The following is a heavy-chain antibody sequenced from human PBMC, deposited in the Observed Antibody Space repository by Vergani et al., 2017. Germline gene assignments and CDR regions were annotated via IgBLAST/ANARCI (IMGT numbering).Heavy chain of an antibody. D-gene: IGHD3-10*01. Sequence: QVQLVESGGGVVQPGRSLRLSCAASGFTFSSYGMHWVRQAPGKGLEWVAVISYDGSNKYYADSVKGRFTISRDNSKNMLYLKMNSLRAEDTAVYYCAKDRTSGSYYTQPFDYWGQGTLVTVSS. J-gene: IGHJ4*02. CDR3: AKDRTSGSYYTQPFDY. CDR2: ISYDGSNK. CDR1: GFTFSSYG. V-gene: IGHV3-30*18.